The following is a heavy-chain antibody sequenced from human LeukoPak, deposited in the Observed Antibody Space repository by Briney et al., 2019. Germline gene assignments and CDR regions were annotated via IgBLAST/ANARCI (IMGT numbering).Heavy chain of an antibody. CDR1: TGSVSSGSYY. V-gene: IGHV4-61*01. Sequence: PSESLSLTCTVPTGSVSSGSYYWSWIRQPPGKGLEWIGYMYYNGSTNYNPSLKSRVTISVDTSKKRVSLKLSSVTAADTAMYYCARAPRVTMIIVTPGAFDMWGKGTMVTVSS. J-gene: IGHJ3*02. CDR3: ARAPRVTMIIVTPGAFDM. D-gene: IGHD3-22*01. CDR2: MYYNGST.